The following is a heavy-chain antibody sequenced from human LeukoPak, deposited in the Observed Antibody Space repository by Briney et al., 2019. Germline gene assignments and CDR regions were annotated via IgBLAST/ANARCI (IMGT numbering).Heavy chain of an antibody. CDR3: ARQDGPLAGRFDP. J-gene: IGHJ5*02. Sequence: GESLKISCKGSGYSFTSYWIGWVRQMPGKGLEWMRIIYPDDSDTRYSPSFQGQVTISADKSIGTAYLQWSSLKASDTAMYYCARQDGPLAGRFDPWGQGTLVTVSS. D-gene: IGHD6-19*01. V-gene: IGHV5-51*01. CDR2: IYPDDSDT. CDR1: GYSFTSYW.